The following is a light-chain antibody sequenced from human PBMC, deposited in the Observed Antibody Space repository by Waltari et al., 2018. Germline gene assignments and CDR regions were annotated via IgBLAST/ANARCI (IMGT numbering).Light chain of an antibody. Sequence: SFELTQPPSVSVSTGQTASLTCSGNKFPNQYAYWYQQKPGQAPVLIMYKDSERPSGIPERFSGSSSGTTVTLNISGVQAEDEADYYCQSADSSGTPVIFGGGTKLTVL. CDR2: KDS. CDR3: QSADSSGTPVI. J-gene: IGLJ2*01. CDR1: KFPNQY. V-gene: IGLV3-25*03.